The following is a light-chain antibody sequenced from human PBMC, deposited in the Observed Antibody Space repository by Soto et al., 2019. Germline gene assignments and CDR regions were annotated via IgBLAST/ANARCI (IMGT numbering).Light chain of an antibody. Sequence: DIQMTQSPSTLSASVGDRVTITCRASQTVSSWLAWYQQKPGKAPKLLIYDVSSLESGVPSRFSGSGSGTEFTLTISSLXXDXXXXYYCQQYYSYSRTFGQGTKVEVK. J-gene: IGKJ1*01. V-gene: IGKV1-5*01. CDR1: QTVSSW. CDR2: DVS. CDR3: QQYYSYSRT.